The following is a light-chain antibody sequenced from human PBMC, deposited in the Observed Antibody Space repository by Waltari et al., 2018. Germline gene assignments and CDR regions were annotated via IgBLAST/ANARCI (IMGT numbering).Light chain of an antibody. CDR2: MAS. J-gene: IGKJ1*01. CDR1: QSISTW. Sequence: ASVGDRVTITCRASQSISTWLAWYQQKPGKAPKLLIYMASTLESGVPSRFSGSGSGTEFTLTISSLQPDDFATYCCQQYNTYPWTFGQGTKVEIK. V-gene: IGKV1-5*03. CDR3: QQYNTYPWT.